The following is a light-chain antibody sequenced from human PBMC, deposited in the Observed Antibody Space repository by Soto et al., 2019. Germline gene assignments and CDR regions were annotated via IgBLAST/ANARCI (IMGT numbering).Light chain of an antibody. Sequence: EIVLTQSPATLSLSPGERATLSCRASQSVSSYLAWYQQKPGQAPRLLIYGASSRATGIPDRFSGSGSGTDFTLTMSILEPEDFAVYYCQQYGSSPVFGQGTQLEIK. J-gene: IGKJ5*01. CDR2: GAS. V-gene: IGKV3-20*01. CDR1: QSVSSY. CDR3: QQYGSSPV.